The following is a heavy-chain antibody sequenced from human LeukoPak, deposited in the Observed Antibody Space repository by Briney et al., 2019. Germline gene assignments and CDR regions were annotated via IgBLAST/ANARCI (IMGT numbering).Heavy chain of an antibody. CDR2: ISGSGGNI. J-gene: IGHJ4*02. CDR3: ARMPSVEMATITRHAFDY. Sequence: GGSLRLSCAASGFTFGSYAMSWVRQAPGKGLEWVSVISGSGGNIDYADSVKGRFTISRDNSKNTLYLQMNSLRAEDTAVYYCARMPSVEMATITRHAFDYRGQGTLVTVSS. V-gene: IGHV3-23*01. CDR1: GFTFGSYA. D-gene: IGHD5-24*01.